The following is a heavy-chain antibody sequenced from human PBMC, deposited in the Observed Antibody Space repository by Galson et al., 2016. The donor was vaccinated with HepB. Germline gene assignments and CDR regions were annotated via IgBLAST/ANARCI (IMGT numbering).Heavy chain of an antibody. J-gene: IGHJ5*02. CDR2: ISWNRGST. Sequence: SLRLSCAASGFSLRTSWMTWVRQAPGKGLEWVSSISWNRGSTGYADSVKGRFTISRDNAKNSLYLQMNSLRAEDTAFYYCAKGLDKDYNWKAAWFHPWGQGTLVTVSS. CDR1: GFSLRTSW. D-gene: IGHD1-20*01. CDR3: AKGLDKDYNWKAAWFHP. V-gene: IGHV3-9*01.